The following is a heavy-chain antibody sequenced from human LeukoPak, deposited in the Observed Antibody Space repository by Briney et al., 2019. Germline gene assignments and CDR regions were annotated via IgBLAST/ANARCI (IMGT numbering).Heavy chain of an antibody. J-gene: IGHJ4*02. D-gene: IGHD1-7*01. CDR1: GFTFSSYG. Sequence: PGGSLRLSCAASGFTFSSYGMHWVRQAPGEGLEWVAVISCDGSNKYYADSVKGRFTISRDNSKDTLYLQMNSLRAEDTAMYYCAKDFNWNYVNYLDYWGQGTLVTVSS. V-gene: IGHV3-30*18. CDR2: ISCDGSNK. CDR3: AKDFNWNYVNYLDY.